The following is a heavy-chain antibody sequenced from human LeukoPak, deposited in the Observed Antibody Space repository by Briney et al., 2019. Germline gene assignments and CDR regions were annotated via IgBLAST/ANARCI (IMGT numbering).Heavy chain of an antibody. CDR2: INHSGST. J-gene: IGHJ4*02. V-gene: IGHV4-34*01. CDR1: GGSFSGYY. CDR3: ATNYYDSSGLTDY. Sequence: SETLTLTCAAYGGSFSGYYWSWIRQPPGKGLEWIGEINHSGSTNYNPYHKNRVTITVDTSKNQFSLKLSSVTAADTAVYYCATNYYDSSGLTDYWGQGTLVTVSS. D-gene: IGHD3-22*01.